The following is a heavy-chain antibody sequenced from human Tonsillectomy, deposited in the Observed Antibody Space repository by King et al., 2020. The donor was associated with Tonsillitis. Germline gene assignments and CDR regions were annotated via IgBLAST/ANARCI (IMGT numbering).Heavy chain of an antibody. CDR1: GYSFTSYW. D-gene: IGHD3-10*01. J-gene: IGHJ6*02. V-gene: IGHV5-10-1*03. CDR3: ARIEHYYGTGSSPYGMDV. CDR2: IDPSDSYT. Sequence: QLVQSGAELKKPGESLRISCQGSGYSFTSYWITRVRQLPGKGLEWMGRIDPSDSYTKYSPSFQGHVTISVDGSISTAYMQWRSLRASDTATYYCARIEHYYGTGSSPYGMDVWGQGTPVTVS.